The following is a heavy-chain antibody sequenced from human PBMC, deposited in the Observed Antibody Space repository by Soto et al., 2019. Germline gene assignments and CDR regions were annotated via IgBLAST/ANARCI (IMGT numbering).Heavy chain of an antibody. CDR2: ISGGGGNT. Sequence: DVKLLESGGGLVHPGGSLRLSCATSGFTFGNYGINWVRQAPGKGLEWVSGISGGGGNTYYADSVKGRFTISRDPSKKTVFLEMNSLRAEDTAVYYCAKGFIVVVTVLRPDDAFDVWGQGTLVSVYS. J-gene: IGHJ3*01. CDR3: AKGFIVVVTVLRPDDAFDV. V-gene: IGHV3-23*01. CDR1: GFTFGNYG. D-gene: IGHD2-21*02.